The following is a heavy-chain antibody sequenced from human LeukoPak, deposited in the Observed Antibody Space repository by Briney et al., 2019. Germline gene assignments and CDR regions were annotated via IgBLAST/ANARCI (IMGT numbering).Heavy chain of an antibody. CDR2: LYSGGGA. CDR3: VGQTHKDY. CDR1: GFTFSNSY. J-gene: IGHJ4*02. Sequence: PVGSLRLSCAASGFTFSNSYMSWVRQAPGKGLEWVSVLYSGGGAYYTDSVRGRFTISRDSSMNTLYLQMNSLRADDTAVYYCVGQTHKDYWGQGTLVTVSS. V-gene: IGHV3-53*01.